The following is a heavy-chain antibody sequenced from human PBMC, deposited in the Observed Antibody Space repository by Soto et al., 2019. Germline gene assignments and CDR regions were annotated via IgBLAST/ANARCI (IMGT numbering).Heavy chain of an antibody. CDR1: GYTFTGYY. CDR3: ASTRYDFWSGYYSLDY. CDR2: INPNSVGT. D-gene: IGHD3-3*01. Sequence: ASVKVSCKASGYTFTGYYMHWVRQAPGQGLEWMGWINPNSVGTNYAQKFQGRVTMTRDTSIGTASMELSRLRSDDTAVYYCASTRYDFWSGYYSLDYCDQQCTVSVSS. V-gene: IGHV1-2*02. J-gene: IGHJ4*02.